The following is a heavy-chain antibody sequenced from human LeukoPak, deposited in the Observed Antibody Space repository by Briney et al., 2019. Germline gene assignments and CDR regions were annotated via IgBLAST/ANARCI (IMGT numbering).Heavy chain of an antibody. CDR2: IYPGDSDT. V-gene: IGHV5-51*01. Sequence: GEFLKISCKGSSYTFTTYWIGWVRQMPGKGLEWMGIIYPGDSDTRYSPSFQGQVTISADKSTSTAYLQWSSLKASDTAMYYCARLSVVGATISYFDYWGQGTLVTVSS. J-gene: IGHJ4*02. CDR3: ARLSVVGATISYFDY. D-gene: IGHD1-26*01. CDR1: SYTFTTYW.